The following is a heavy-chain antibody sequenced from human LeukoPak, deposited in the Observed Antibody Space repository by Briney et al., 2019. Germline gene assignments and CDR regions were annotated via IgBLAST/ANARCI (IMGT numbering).Heavy chain of an antibody. V-gene: IGHV3-7*03. Sequence: PGGSLRLSCAASGFSFRNSWMSWVRQAPGKGLEWVANIRQDGNEIYYMDSVKGRFTISRDNAKKSLYLQMNLLRAEDTAVYYCAKDNFDSSGTQYDAFDTWGQGTMVTVSS. CDR1: GFSFRNSW. CDR2: IRQDGNEI. J-gene: IGHJ3*02. CDR3: AKDNFDSSGTQYDAFDT. D-gene: IGHD3-22*01.